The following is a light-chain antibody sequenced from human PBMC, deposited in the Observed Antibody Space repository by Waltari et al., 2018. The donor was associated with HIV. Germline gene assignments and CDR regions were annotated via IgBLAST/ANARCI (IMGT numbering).Light chain of an antibody. CDR1: SSNIRNDN. CDR3: VGWDGSLSGYV. J-gene: IGLJ1*01. Sequence: QSVLTQPPSASGTPGQTVTISCSGSSSNIRNDNVYWYQQLPGMTPKLLIYKNYQRPSGVPDRFAGSKSGTSASLAISGLRSEDEADYYCVGWDGSLSGYVFGAGTKVTVL. CDR2: KNY. V-gene: IGLV1-47*01.